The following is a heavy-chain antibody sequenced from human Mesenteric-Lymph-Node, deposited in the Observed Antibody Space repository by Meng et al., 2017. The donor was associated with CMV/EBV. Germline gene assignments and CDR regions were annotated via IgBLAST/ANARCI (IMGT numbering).Heavy chain of an antibody. Sequence: SETLSLTCTVSGGSISSSDYYWGWIRQPPGKGLEWIGSIYHSGSTYYNPSLKSRVTISVDTSKNQFSLKLSSVTAADTAVYYCARDWYNWNDAWFDPWGQGTLVTVSS. CDR3: ARDWYNWNDAWFDP. CDR2: IYHSGST. CDR1: GGSISSSDYY. V-gene: IGHV4-39*07. J-gene: IGHJ5*02. D-gene: IGHD1-1*01.